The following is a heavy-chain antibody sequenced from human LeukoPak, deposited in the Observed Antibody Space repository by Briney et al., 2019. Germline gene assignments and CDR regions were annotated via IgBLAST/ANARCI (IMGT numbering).Heavy chain of an antibody. V-gene: IGHV3-30*18. CDR3: GKDWARGGGY. CDR1: GFTFSSYG. Sequence: PGRSLRLSCAASGFTFSSYGMHWVRQAPGKGLEWVAVISYDGSNKYYADSVKGRFTISRDNPKNTLYLQMNSLRAEDTAGYYCGKDWARGGGYWGQGTLVTDSS. J-gene: IGHJ4*02. CDR2: ISYDGSNK. D-gene: IGHD3-10*01.